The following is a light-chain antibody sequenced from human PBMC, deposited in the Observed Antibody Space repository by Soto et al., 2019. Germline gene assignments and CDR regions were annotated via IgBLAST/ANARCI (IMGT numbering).Light chain of an antibody. CDR3: QQYNNWPRG. J-gene: IGKJ4*01. V-gene: IGKV3-15*01. CDR2: GAS. CDR1: QSVSSN. Sequence: EIVMTQSPATLSVSPGERATLSCRASQSVSSNLAWYQQKPGQAPRLLIYGASTRATRIPARFSGSGSGTEFTLTISSLQSEDFAVYYCQQYNNWPRGFGGGTKVEIK.